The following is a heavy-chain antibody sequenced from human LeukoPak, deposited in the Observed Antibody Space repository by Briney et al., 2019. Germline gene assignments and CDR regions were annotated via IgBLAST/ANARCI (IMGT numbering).Heavy chain of an antibody. J-gene: IGHJ4*02. V-gene: IGHV3-66*01. Sequence: GGSLRLSCAGSGFTFSSHAMSWVRQAPGKGLEWVSVIFRDGTTYYADSVKGRFTISRDNSKNTLYLQMNTLRAEDTAMYYCTKTGGPWDWGQGTLVTVSS. CDR1: GFTFSSHA. CDR2: IFRDGTT. D-gene: IGHD7-27*01. CDR3: TKTGGPWD.